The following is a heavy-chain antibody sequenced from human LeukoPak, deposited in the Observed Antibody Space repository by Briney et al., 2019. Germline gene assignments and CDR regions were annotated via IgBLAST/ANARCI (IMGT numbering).Heavy chain of an antibody. CDR2: IKPGGNEK. V-gene: IGHV3-7*03. CDR1: GFTFSSYW. CDR3: ATFRFLGT. D-gene: IGHD3-3*01. J-gene: IGHJ3*01. Sequence: GRPLRLSCAASGFTFSSYWMTWVRQGPGKGLEWVANIKPGGNEKYYVDSVKGRFTISRDNVKNSLYLQMNSLRAEDTAIYYCATFRFLGTWGQGTMVTVSP.